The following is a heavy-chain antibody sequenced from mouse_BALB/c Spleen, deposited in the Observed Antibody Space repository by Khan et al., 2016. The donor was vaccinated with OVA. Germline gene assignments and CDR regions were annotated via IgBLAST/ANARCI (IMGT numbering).Heavy chain of an antibody. CDR1: GYSITSDYA. CDR2: ISYSGST. V-gene: IGHV3-2*02. J-gene: IGHJ1*01. D-gene: IGHD1-1*01. Sequence: EVQLQESGPGLVKPSQSLSLTCTVTGYSITSDYAWNWIRQLPGNKLEWMAYISYSGSTGYNPSLKSRVSITRDTSKNQFFLQLNSVTAEDTATYYRARRLYYGHWYFDVWGAGTPVTVSS. CDR3: ARRLYYGHWYFDV.